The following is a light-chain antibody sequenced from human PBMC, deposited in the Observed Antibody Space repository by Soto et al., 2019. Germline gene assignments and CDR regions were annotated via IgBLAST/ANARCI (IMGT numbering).Light chain of an antibody. Sequence: DIQMTQSPSTLSASVGDRVTITCWASQSISSWLAWYQQKPGKAPKLLIYAASSLESGVPSRFSGSGSGTEFTLTISSLQPDDFATYYCQQYHSYPWTFGQGTKVEFK. CDR2: AAS. V-gene: IGKV1-5*01. CDR1: QSISSW. J-gene: IGKJ1*01. CDR3: QQYHSYPWT.